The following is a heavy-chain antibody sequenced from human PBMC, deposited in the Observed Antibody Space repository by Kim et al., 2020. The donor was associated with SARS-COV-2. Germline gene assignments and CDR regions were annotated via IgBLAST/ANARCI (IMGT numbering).Heavy chain of an antibody. D-gene: IGHD3-10*01. Sequence: STNYNPSLKSRVTISVDTSKNQFSLKLSSVTAADTAVYYCARRAKGTIDYWGQGTLVTVSS. V-gene: IGHV4-59*08. CDR2: ST. CDR3: ARRAKGTIDY. J-gene: IGHJ4*02.